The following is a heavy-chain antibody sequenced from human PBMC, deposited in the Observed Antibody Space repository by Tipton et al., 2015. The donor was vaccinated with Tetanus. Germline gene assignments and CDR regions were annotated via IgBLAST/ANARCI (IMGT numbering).Heavy chain of an antibody. V-gene: IGHV4-30-4*01. CDR3: ARDAGIAPAGHGFAP. J-gene: IGHJ5*02. CDR2: IYYSGST. CDR1: GDSLSNGDYY. Sequence: TLSLTCTVSGDSLSNGDYYWSWIRQPPGKGLESIGYIYYSGSTYYNPSLKSRVTISVDTSKNQFSLRLSSVTVADTAVYYCARDAGIAPAGHGFAPWCQGTLVTVSP. D-gene: IGHD6-13*01.